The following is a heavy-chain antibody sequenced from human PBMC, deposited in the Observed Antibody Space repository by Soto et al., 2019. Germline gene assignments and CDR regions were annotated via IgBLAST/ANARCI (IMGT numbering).Heavy chain of an antibody. V-gene: IGHV3-49*03. Sequence: GGSLRLSCTASGFTFGDYAMSWFRQAPGKGLEWVGFIRSKANGETTEYAASVKGRFTITRDDSKSIAYLQMNSLKTEDTAVYYCKSGDSWNPRINYYYYGMDVWGQGTTVTVSS. CDR3: KSGDSWNPRINYYYYGMDV. CDR1: GFTFGDYA. J-gene: IGHJ6*02. CDR2: IRSKANGETT. D-gene: IGHD1-20*01.